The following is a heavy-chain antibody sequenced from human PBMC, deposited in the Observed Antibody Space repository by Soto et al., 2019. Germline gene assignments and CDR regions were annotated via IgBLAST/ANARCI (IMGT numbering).Heavy chain of an antibody. CDR3: ARARDEYLDY. CDR1: GGSISSGGYS. D-gene: IGHD6-6*01. V-gene: IGHV4-30-2*01. CDR2: IYHSGST. Sequence: PSETLSLTCAGSGGSISSGGYSWSWIRQPPGKGLEWIGYIYHSGSTYYNPSLKSRVTISVDRSKNQFSLKLSSVTAADTAVYYCARARDEYLDYWGQGTLVTVSS. J-gene: IGHJ4*02.